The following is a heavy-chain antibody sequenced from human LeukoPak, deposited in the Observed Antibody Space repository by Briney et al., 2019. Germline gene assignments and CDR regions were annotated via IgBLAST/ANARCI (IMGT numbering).Heavy chain of an antibody. Sequence: GGSLRLSCAASGFTVSSNYMSWVRQAPGKGLEWVSVIYSGGSTYYADSVRGRFTISRDSSTDTLFLQMNSLRHEDTAVYYCASKTSFSMWGPGYFDSWGQGTLVTVSS. J-gene: IGHJ4*02. D-gene: IGHD3-16*01. CDR3: ASKTSFSMWGPGYFDS. CDR2: IYSGGST. CDR1: GFTVSSNY. V-gene: IGHV3-66*02.